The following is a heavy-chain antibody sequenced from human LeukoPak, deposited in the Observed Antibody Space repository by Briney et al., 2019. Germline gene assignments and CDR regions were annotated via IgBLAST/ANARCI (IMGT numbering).Heavy chain of an antibody. D-gene: IGHD2-2*01. Sequence: GGSLRLSCAASGFTFSSYAMSWVRQAPGKGLEWVSAISGSGDNIYYADSVKGRFTISRDSPKKTLYLQMNILRAEDTAVYYCAKSDCSYISCYVLDYWGQGTQVTVSS. J-gene: IGHJ4*02. CDR1: GFTFSSYA. CDR2: ISGSGDNI. CDR3: AKSDCSYISCYVLDY. V-gene: IGHV3-23*01.